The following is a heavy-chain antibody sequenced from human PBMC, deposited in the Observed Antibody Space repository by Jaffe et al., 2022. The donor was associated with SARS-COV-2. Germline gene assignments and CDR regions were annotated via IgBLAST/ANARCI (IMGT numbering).Heavy chain of an antibody. Sequence: QVQLVQSGAEVKKPGASVKVSCKASGYTFTSHYMHWVRQAPGQGLEWMGVINPSGGSTSYAQKLQGRVTMTRDTSTGTVYMELSSLRSEDTAVYYCARRDYFNNNAFDYWGQGTLVTVSS. CDR3: ARRDYFNNNAFDY. J-gene: IGHJ4*02. V-gene: IGHV1-46*04. CDR2: INPSGGST. CDR1: GYTFTSHY. D-gene: IGHD3-10*01.